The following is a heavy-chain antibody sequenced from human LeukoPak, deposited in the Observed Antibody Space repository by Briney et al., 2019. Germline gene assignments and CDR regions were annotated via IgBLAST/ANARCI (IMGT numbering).Heavy chain of an antibody. V-gene: IGHV4-39*07. Sequence: MSGGSLRLSCAASGFTFSSYSMNWVRQAPGKGLEWIGSIYYSGSTYYNPSLKSRVTISVDTSKNQFSLKLSSVTAADTAVYYCAREALRQWLVPAYYFDYWGQGTLVTVSS. CDR1: GFTFSSYS. D-gene: IGHD6-19*01. CDR2: IYYSGST. CDR3: AREALRQWLVPAYYFDY. J-gene: IGHJ4*02.